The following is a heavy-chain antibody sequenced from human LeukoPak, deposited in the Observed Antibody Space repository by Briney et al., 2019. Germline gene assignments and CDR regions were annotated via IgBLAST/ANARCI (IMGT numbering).Heavy chain of an antibody. Sequence: PSETLSLTCAVYGGSFSGYYWSWIRQPPGKGLEWIREINHSGSTNYNPSLKSRVTISVDTSKNQFSLKLSSVTAADTAVYYCARDSQREGAFDIWGQGTMVTVSS. J-gene: IGHJ3*02. V-gene: IGHV4-34*01. CDR3: ARDSQREGAFDI. CDR2: INHSGST. D-gene: IGHD2-21*01. CDR1: GGSFSGYY.